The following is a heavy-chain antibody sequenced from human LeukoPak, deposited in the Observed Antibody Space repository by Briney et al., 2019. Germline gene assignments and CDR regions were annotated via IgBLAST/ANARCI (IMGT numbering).Heavy chain of an antibody. J-gene: IGHJ4*02. CDR1: GFNLSRNG. V-gene: IGHV3-30*02. Sequence: GGSLRLSCAACGFNLSRNGMHLVRAPPGKGLGWGAIKRNDGTKKFYGDSVRGRFTISRDNSKNTVYLQMNSLRDDDTAVYYCARDFDDVNGDYYYIPDYWGQGILVTVSS. D-gene: IGHD3-10*01. CDR2: KRNDGTKK. CDR3: ARDFDDVNGDYYYIPDY.